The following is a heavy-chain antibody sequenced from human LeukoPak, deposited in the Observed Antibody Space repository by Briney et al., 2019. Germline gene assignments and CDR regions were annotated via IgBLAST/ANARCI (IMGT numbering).Heavy chain of an antibody. CDR3: ARATYYYDSSGYYWVIDY. J-gene: IGHJ4*02. Sequence: SETLSLTCAVYGGSFSTYYWTWIRQSPGKGLDWIGEINHSGNTNYNPSLKSRVTISVDTSKNQFSLKLSSVTAADTAVYYCARATYYYDSSGYYWVIDYWGQGTLVTVSS. CDR1: GGSFSTYY. D-gene: IGHD3-22*01. V-gene: IGHV4-34*09. CDR2: INHSGNT.